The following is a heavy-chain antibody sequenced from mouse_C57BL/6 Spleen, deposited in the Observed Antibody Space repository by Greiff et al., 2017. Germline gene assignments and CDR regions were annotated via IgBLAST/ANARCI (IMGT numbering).Heavy chain of an antibody. CDR3: ARGGSNYVYAMDY. CDR2: INPNNGGT. V-gene: IGHV1-26*01. J-gene: IGHJ4*01. Sequence: VQLQQSGPELVKPGASVKISCKASGYTFTDYYMNWVKQSHGKSLEWIGDINPNNGGTSYNQKFKGKATLTVDKSSSTAYMELRSLTSEDSAVYYCARGGSNYVYAMDYWGQGTSVTVSS. D-gene: IGHD2-5*01. CDR1: GYTFTDYY.